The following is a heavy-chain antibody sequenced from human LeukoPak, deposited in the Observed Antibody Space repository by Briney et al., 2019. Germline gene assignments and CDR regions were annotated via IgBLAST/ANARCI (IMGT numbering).Heavy chain of an antibody. Sequence: SETLSLTCTVSGGSISSYYWSWIRQPPGKGLEWIGYIYYSGSTNYSPSLKSRVTISVDTSKNQFSLKLSSVTAADTAVYYCARDYYDSSGYYFGAFDIWGQGTMVTVSS. J-gene: IGHJ3*02. CDR1: GGSISSYY. CDR2: IYYSGST. D-gene: IGHD3-22*01. V-gene: IGHV4-59*01. CDR3: ARDYYDSSGYYFGAFDI.